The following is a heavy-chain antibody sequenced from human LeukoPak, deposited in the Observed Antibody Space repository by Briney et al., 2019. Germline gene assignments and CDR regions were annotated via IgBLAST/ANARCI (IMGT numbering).Heavy chain of an antibody. D-gene: IGHD1-1*01. Sequence: GGSLRLSCAASGFTFSRNWMHWVRLGSGKGLVWVSRIKYDGSYANYADSVKGRFTISRDNAKNTLYLQMNSLRAEDTAVYFCVRDNDKYSFDIWGQGTMVTVSS. CDR2: IKYDGSYA. CDR1: GFTFSRNW. J-gene: IGHJ3*02. CDR3: VRDNDKYSFDI. V-gene: IGHV3-74*01.